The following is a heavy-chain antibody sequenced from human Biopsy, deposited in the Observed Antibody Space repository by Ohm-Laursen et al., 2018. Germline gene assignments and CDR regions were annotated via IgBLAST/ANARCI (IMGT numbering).Heavy chain of an antibody. CDR2: NIPILGTG. Sequence: SVKVSCKVPGGTFSSYGVNWVRQAPGQGLEWLGGNIPILGTGNYAQKFQDRVTVAADTSTSTATMELRSLRSDDTAVYYCATKLTGYFHHWGQGTLVIVSS. J-gene: IGHJ1*01. CDR3: ATKLTGYFHH. CDR1: GGTFSSYG. V-gene: IGHV1-69*06. D-gene: IGHD3-9*01.